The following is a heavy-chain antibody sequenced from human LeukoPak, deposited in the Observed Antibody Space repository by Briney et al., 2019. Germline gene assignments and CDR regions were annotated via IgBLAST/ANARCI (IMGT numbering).Heavy chain of an antibody. J-gene: IGHJ4*02. CDR2: IYHSGST. CDR3: ARYWGGVSNY. D-gene: IGHD3-16*01. Sequence: SETLSLTCTVSGGSISSGGYYWSWIRQPPGKGLEWIGYIYHSGSTYYNPSLKSRVTISVDRSKNQFSLKLSSVTAADTAVYYCARYWGGVSNYWGQGTLVTVSS. V-gene: IGHV4-30-2*02. CDR1: GGSISSGGYY.